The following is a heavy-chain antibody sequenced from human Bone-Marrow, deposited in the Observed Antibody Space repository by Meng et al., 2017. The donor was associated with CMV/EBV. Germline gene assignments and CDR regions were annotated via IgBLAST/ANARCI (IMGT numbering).Heavy chain of an antibody. CDR1: GFTFDDYA. D-gene: IGHD3-16*01. CDR3: AKGYVLGLDY. Sequence: SLRLSCAASGFTFDDYAMHWVRQAPGKGLEWVSGISWNSGSIGYADSVKGRFTISRDNAKNSLYLQMNSLRAEDTALYYCAKGYVLGLDYWGQGTLVTVSS. V-gene: IGHV3-9*01. J-gene: IGHJ4*02. CDR2: ISWNSGSI.